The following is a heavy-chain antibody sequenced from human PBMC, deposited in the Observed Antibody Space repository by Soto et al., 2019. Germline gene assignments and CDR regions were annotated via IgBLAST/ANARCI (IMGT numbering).Heavy chain of an antibody. CDR1: GFTFSSYG. V-gene: IGHV3-30*18. CDR2: ISYDGSNK. D-gene: IGHD6-19*01. Sequence: GGSLRLSCAASGFTFSSYGMHWVRQAPGKGLEWVAVISYDGSNKYYADSVKGRFTISRDNSKNTLYLQMNSLRAEDTAVYYCAKEDGRAGLFDYWGQGTLVTVSS. CDR3: AKEDGRAGLFDY. J-gene: IGHJ4*02.